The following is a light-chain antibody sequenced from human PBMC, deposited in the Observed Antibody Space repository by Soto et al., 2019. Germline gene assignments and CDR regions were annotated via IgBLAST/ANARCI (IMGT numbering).Light chain of an antibody. Sequence: LMTQSPPTLSLSPGERATLSCRASQTIYTNLAWYQQKTGQPPRLLIYGASTRATGIPSRFSGSGSGTEFTLTISSLQFEDFAGYYCQQYNNWPPFVYTFGPGTTVEIK. CDR1: QTIYTN. V-gene: IGKV3-15*01. CDR3: QQYNNWPPFVYT. CDR2: GAS. J-gene: IGKJ2*01.